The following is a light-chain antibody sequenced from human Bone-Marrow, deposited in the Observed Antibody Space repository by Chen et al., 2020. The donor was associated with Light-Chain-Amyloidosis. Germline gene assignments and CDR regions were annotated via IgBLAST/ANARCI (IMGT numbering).Light chain of an antibody. Sequence: SSELTQPPSVSVSPGQTVRIPCSGDDLPTKYAYWYQQKPGQPPVLVIHRDTERPSGITDRFSGSSSGTTATLTISGVQEEDEADYHCQSADSSGTYEVIFGGGTKLTVL. CDR1: DLPTKY. V-gene: IGLV3-25*03. J-gene: IGLJ2*01. CDR2: RDT. CDR3: QSADSSGTYEVI.